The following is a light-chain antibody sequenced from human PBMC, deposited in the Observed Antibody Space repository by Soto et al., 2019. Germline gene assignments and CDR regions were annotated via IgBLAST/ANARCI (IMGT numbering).Light chain of an antibody. CDR1: SSNIGSNT. CDR2: SSN. CDR3: AAWDDSLNGYV. J-gene: IGLJ1*01. Sequence: QSVLTQPPSASGTPGQRVTISCSGGSSNIGSNTVHWYQQLPGTAPKLLIYSSNQRPSGVPDRFSGSTSGTSGSLAINGLQSEDESDYYCAAWDDSLNGYVFGTGTKLTVL. V-gene: IGLV1-44*01.